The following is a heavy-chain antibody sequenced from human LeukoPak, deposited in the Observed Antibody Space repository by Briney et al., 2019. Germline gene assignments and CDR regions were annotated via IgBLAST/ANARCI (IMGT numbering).Heavy chain of an antibody. V-gene: IGHV3-30*18. CDR3: AKEGAVAAKAYFDS. CDR1: GFTFSFYG. CDR2: ISYDGRNK. J-gene: IGHJ4*02. D-gene: IGHD6-19*01. Sequence: GGSLRLSCAASGFTFSFYGMHWVRQAPGKGLEWVAVISYDGRNKYYADSVKGRFTISRDNSKNTLYLQMNSLRAEDTAVYYCAKEGAVAAKAYFDSWGQGTLVTVSS.